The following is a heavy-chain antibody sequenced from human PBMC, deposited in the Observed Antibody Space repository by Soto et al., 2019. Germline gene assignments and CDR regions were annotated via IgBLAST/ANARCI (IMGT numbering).Heavy chain of an antibody. CDR2: IYWDDDK. CDR3: AHRRNYDGSWNEGVFDY. J-gene: IGHJ4*02. D-gene: IGHD3-16*01. V-gene: IGHV2-5*02. CDR1: GFSLTSRPVG. Sequence: QITLKESGPTLVKPTQTLTLTCTFSGFSLTSRPVGVGWVRQPPGKALEWLAFIYWDDDKRYSPSLRSTLTVTKDASTHQVVLTLTNMDPVDTATYYCAHRRNYDGSWNEGVFDYWGQGILVTVSS.